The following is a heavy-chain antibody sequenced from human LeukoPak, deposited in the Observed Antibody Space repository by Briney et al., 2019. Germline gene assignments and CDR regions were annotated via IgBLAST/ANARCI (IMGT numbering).Heavy chain of an antibody. D-gene: IGHD3-3*01. CDR2: MNPNSGNT. Sequence: GASVKVSCKASGYTFTSYDINWVRQATGQGLEGMGWMNPNSGNTGYAQKFQGRVTITRNTSISTAYMELSSLRSEDTAVYYCARVNGADYDFWSGYYGDAFDIWGQGTMVTVSS. V-gene: IGHV1-8*03. CDR1: GYTFTSYD. CDR3: ARVNGADYDFWSGYYGDAFDI. J-gene: IGHJ3*02.